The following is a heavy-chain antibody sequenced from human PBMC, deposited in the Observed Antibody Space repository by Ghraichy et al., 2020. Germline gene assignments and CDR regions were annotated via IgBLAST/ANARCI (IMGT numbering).Heavy chain of an antibody. CDR1: GGSISSYY. Sequence: SETLSLTCTVSGGSISSYYWSWIRQPPGKGLEWIGYIYYSGSTNYNPSLKSRVTISVDTSKNQFSLKLSSVTAADTAVYYCARYYYGSGSYLWFDPWGQGTLVNVSS. J-gene: IGHJ5*02. CDR2: IYYSGST. D-gene: IGHD3-10*01. V-gene: IGHV4-59*01. CDR3: ARYYYGSGSYLWFDP.